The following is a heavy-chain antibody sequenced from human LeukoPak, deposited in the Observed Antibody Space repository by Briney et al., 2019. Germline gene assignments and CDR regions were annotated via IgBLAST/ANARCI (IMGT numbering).Heavy chain of an antibody. CDR3: ARDDCSSNSCYGGFTMEV. Sequence: SVKVSCKASGGTFSRYAISWVRQAPGQGLEWMGGIIPIFGIANYAQKFQGRVTITTDESTSTAYMELSSLRYEDAAVYYCARDDCSSNSCYGGFTMEVCGKGTTGTVSS. CDR1: GGTFSRYA. V-gene: IGHV1-69*05. D-gene: IGHD2-2*01. J-gene: IGHJ6*03. CDR2: IIPIFGIA.